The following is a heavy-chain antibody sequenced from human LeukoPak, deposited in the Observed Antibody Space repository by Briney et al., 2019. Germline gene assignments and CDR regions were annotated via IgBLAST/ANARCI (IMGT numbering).Heavy chain of an antibody. D-gene: IGHD3-22*01. Sequence: SGGSLRLSCAASGFTFRNSWMSWVRKAPGKGMEWVATIKPDGSAQYYVDSVKGRFTISRDNAKNSLFLQINSLRAEDTAVYYCANGGTYSSGPWGQGTLVTVSS. CDR1: GFTFRNSW. CDR2: IKPDGSAQ. J-gene: IGHJ5*02. CDR3: ANGGTYSSGP. V-gene: IGHV3-7*01.